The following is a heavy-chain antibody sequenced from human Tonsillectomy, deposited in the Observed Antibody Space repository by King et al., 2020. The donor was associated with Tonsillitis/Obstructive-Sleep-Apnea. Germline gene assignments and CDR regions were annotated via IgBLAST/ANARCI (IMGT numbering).Heavy chain of an antibody. V-gene: IGHV4-34*01. D-gene: IGHD7-27*01. CDR2: INHSGSP. CDR1: GGFFSGYY. Sequence: VQLQQWGAGLLKPSETLSLTCAVYGGFFSGYYCSWIRQPPGKGLEWIGEINHSGSPNYNPSLKSRVTISVDTSKNKFSRKLTSVTAAATAVYYCARMHPTGEFDYWGQGTLVTVSS. J-gene: IGHJ4*02. CDR3: ARMHPTGEFDY.